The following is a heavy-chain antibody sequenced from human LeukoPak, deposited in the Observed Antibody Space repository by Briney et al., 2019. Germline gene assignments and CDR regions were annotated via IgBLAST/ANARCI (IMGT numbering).Heavy chain of an antibody. CDR1: GFTFSSYA. D-gene: IGHD3-10*01. CDR2: ISGSGGST. CDR3: AKSDSGSGTYRNGFDI. J-gene: IGHJ3*02. Sequence: QPGGSLRLSCAASGFTFSSYAMSWVRQAPGKGLEWVSAISGSGGSTYYADSVKGRFTISRDNTKSTLFLQINGLRADDTALYYCAKSDSGSGTYRNGFDIWGRGTMVTVSS. V-gene: IGHV3-23*01.